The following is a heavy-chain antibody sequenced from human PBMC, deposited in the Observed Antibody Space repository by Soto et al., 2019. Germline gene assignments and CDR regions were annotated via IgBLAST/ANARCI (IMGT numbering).Heavy chain of an antibody. CDR3: ARRRIVVAPNFDS. Sequence: LSLTSIVSGRSISSSSYYWGWIRQPPGKGLEWIGHIFHTGSTYSNPSLNSRVTMSVDTSKNQFSLSLSSVTATDTAVYYCARRRIVVAPNFDSWGQGTLVTVSS. CDR2: IFHTGST. D-gene: IGHD2-15*01. J-gene: IGHJ5*01. CDR1: GRSISSSSYY. V-gene: IGHV4-39*01.